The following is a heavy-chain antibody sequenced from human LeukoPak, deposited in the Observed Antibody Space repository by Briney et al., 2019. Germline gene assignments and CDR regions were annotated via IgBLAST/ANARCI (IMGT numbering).Heavy chain of an antibody. V-gene: IGHV4-59*01. Sequence: SETLSLTYSVSGGYIRGYYWNWIRQPPGKGLEWIGYIYYSGRTNYNPSLKSRVTISVDKSKRQFSLNLTSVTAADTAVYYCARGGDYCNSFDPWGEGTLVSVSS. CDR3: ARGGDYCNSFDP. J-gene: IGHJ5*02. D-gene: IGHD4-17*01. CDR1: GGYIRGYY. CDR2: IYYSGRT.